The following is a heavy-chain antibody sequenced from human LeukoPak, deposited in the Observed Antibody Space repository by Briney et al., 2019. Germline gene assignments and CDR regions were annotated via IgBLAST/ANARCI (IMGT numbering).Heavy chain of an antibody. CDR3: ARGRGLRFPFDY. V-gene: IGHV4-38-2*01. Sequence: SETLSLTCGVSGHSMISDYYWGWIRQPPGMGLEGIGSIYHSGSTLYTPSLKSRVTISVDTSKNPFSLKLSSVTAADTAVYYCARGRGLRFPFDYWGQGTLVTVSS. J-gene: IGHJ4*02. CDR1: GHSMISDYY. D-gene: IGHD5-12*01. CDR2: IYHSGST.